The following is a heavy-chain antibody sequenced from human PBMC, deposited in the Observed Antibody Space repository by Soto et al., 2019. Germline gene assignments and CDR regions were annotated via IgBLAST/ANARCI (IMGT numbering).Heavy chain of an antibody. D-gene: IGHD5-12*01. J-gene: IGHJ4*02. V-gene: IGHV3-23*01. Sequence: EVQLFESGGGLVQPGGSLRLSCAASGFTFSSYAMSWVRQAPGKGLEWVSAISGSGGSTYYADSVKGRFTISRDNSKNTLYLQRNSLRAEDTAVYYCAKKGGGWLQGPDYWGQGNLVTVSS. CDR2: ISGSGGST. CDR1: GFTFSSYA. CDR3: AKKGGGWLQGPDY.